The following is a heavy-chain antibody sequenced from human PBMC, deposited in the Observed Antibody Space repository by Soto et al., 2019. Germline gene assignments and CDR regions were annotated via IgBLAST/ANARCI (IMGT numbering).Heavy chain of an antibody. CDR2: IYHSGST. J-gene: IGHJ4*02. D-gene: IGHD4-17*01. Sequence: QVQLQESGPGLVKPSGTLSLTCAVSGGSISSSNRWSWVRQPPGKGLEWIGEIYHSGSTNYNPSLKRRVTISVDKSKNQCSLKLSSVTGADTAVYYCAIRATVTTRLGYWGQGTLVTVSS. CDR3: AIRATVTTRLGY. V-gene: IGHV4-4*02. CDR1: GGSISSSNR.